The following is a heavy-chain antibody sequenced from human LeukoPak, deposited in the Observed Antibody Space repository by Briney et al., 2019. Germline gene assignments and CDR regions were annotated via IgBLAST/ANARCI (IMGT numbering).Heavy chain of an antibody. CDR1: GASLNDYY. Sequence: SETLSLTCTVSGASLNDYYWSWIRQPPGKALEWIGFIHSGGSANSNPSLTSRVTISIDTSKNQFSLNLRSLTAADTAVYYCARAHSSGWYSSDWFDHWGQGTLVTVSS. J-gene: IGHJ5*02. V-gene: IGHV4-59*12. D-gene: IGHD6-19*01. CDR2: IHSGGSA. CDR3: ARAHSSGWYSSDWFDH.